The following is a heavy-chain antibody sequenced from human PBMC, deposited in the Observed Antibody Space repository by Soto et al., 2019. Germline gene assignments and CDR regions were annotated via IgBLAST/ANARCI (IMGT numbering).Heavy chain of an antibody. CDR3: TRDKSGWSPQAADY. D-gene: IGHD6-19*01. Sequence: NPGGSLRLSCTASGFTFGDYVMSWFRQAPGKGLEWVGFIRSKAYGGTTEYAASVKGRFTISRDDSKSIAYLQMNSLKTEDTAVYYCTRDKSGWSPQAADYWGQGTLVTVSS. J-gene: IGHJ4*02. CDR1: GFTFGDYV. V-gene: IGHV3-49*05. CDR2: IRSKAYGGTT.